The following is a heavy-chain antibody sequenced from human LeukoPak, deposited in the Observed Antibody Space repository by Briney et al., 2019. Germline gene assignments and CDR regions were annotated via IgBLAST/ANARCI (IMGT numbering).Heavy chain of an antibody. CDR3: ARGISSGNYVFWFDP. J-gene: IGHJ5*02. Sequence: ASVKVSCKASGYTFTSYDINWVRQAPGQGLEWMGWISPYNGNTNYAQKLQGRVTMTTDTSTNTTYMELRSLTSDDTAVYYCARGISSGNYVFWFDPWGQGTLVTVSS. CDR2: ISPYNGNT. CDR1: GYTFTSYD. V-gene: IGHV1-18*01. D-gene: IGHD1-26*01.